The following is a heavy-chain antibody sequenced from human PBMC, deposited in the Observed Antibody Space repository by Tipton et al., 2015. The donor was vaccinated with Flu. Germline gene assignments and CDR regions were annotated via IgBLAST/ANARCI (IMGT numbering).Heavy chain of an antibody. CDR3: ARKLVDV. CDR1: GFTFNSYS. J-gene: IGHJ6*04. CDR2: IRSSGSDI. V-gene: IGHV3-48*01. Sequence: SLRLSCAASGFTFNSYSMNWVRQAPGKGLEWVSYIRSSGSDIQYADSVKGRFTISRDNSKNSLFLQMNSLRAEDTAVYYCARKLVDVWGKGTTVTVSS.